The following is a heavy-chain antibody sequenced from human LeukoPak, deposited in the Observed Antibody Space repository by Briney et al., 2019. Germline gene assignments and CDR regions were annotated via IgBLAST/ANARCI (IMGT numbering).Heavy chain of an antibody. CDR3: ASAHHYYGSGSYFDY. CDR1: GFTFSSYG. Sequence: GGSLRLSCAASGFTFSSYGMHWVRQAPGKGLEWVAVISYDGSNKYYADSVKGRFTISRDNSKNTLYLQMNSLRAEDTAVYYCASAHHYYGSGSYFDYWGQGTLVTVSS. V-gene: IGHV3-30*03. J-gene: IGHJ4*02. D-gene: IGHD3-10*01. CDR2: ISYDGSNK.